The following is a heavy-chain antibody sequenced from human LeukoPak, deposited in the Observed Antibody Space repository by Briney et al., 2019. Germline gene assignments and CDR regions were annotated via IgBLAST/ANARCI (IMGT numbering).Heavy chain of an antibody. CDR3: ARDRPIVGATSYDAFDI. J-gene: IGHJ3*02. D-gene: IGHD1-26*01. CDR1: GGSIRSSSYY. Sequence: SETLSLTCTVSGGSIRSSSYYWGWICQPPGKGLEWIGSIYYSGSTYYNPSLRSRVTISVDTSKNQFSLKLSSVTAADTAVYYCARDRPIVGATSYDAFDIWGQGTMVTVSS. CDR2: IYYSGST. V-gene: IGHV4-39*07.